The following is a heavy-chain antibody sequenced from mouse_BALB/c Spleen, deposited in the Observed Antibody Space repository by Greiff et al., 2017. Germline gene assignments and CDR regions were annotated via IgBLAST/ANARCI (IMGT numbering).Heavy chain of an antibody. Sequence: EVQLQQSGAELVRSGASVKLSCTASGFNIKDYYMHWVKQRPEQGLEWIGWIDPENGDTEYAPKFQGKATMTADTSSNTAYLQLSSLTSEDTAVYYCNHAREFLRLPWYFDVWGAGTTVTVSS. CDR3: NHAREFLRLPWYFDV. J-gene: IGHJ1*01. D-gene: IGHD1-2*01. V-gene: IGHV14-4*02. CDR2: IDPENGDT. CDR1: GFNIKDYY.